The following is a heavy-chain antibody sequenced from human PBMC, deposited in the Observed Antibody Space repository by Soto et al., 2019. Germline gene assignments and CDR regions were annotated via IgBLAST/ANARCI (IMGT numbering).Heavy chain of an antibody. CDR1: GGSTSSSSYQ. CDR2: VYYSGNT. J-gene: IGHJ4*02. D-gene: IGHD1-26*01. CDR3: ARLSGSYNDRYFDY. Sequence: ETLSLTCTVSGGSTSSSSYQWVWIRQPPGKGLEWIGNVYYSGNTYYNPSLKSRLTISVDTSNNQFSLKVKSVTAADTAVYYCARLSGSYNDRYFDYWGQGTLVTVSS. V-gene: IGHV4-39*01.